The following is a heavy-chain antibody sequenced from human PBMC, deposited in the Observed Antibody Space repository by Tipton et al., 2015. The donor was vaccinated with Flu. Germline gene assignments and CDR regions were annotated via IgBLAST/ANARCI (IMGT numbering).Heavy chain of an antibody. CDR1: GYSISSGYY. Sequence: TLSLTCTVSGYSISSGYYWGWIRQSPGKGLEWIGNIYHSGRTYYNPSLKSRVTISVDTSKNQFSLKLSSVTAADTALYYCARRVGLVSSGYYPSKGFDYWGQGTLVTVSS. CDR3: ARRVGLVSSGYYPSKGFDY. D-gene: IGHD3-22*01. CDR2: IYHSGRT. V-gene: IGHV4-38-2*02. J-gene: IGHJ4*02.